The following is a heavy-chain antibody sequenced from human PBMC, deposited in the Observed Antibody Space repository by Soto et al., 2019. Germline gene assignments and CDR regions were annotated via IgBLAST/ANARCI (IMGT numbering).Heavy chain of an antibody. CDR1: GFTFSSYG. V-gene: IGHV3-30*03. J-gene: IGHJ4*02. CDR2: ISYDGSNK. CDR3: TTSTDY. Sequence: LRLSCAASGFTFSSYGMHWVRQAPGKGLEWVAVISYDGSNKYYADSVKGRFTISRDNSKNTLYLQMNSLRAEDTAVYYCTTSTDYWGQGTLVTVSS.